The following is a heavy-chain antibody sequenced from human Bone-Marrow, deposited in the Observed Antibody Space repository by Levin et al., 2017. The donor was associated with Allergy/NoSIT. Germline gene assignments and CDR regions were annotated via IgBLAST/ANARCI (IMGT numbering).Heavy chain of an antibody. Sequence: HPGGSLRLSCTASGFTFGDYAMSWVRQAPGKGLEWVGFIRSKAYGGTTEYAASVKGRFTISRDDSKSIAYLQMNSLKTEDTAVYYCTTQDIVVVPAAIRLNWFDPWGQGTLVTVSS. J-gene: IGHJ5*02. D-gene: IGHD2-2*02. CDR1: GFTFGDYA. CDR2: IRSKAYGGTT. CDR3: TTQDIVVVPAAIRLNWFDP. V-gene: IGHV3-49*04.